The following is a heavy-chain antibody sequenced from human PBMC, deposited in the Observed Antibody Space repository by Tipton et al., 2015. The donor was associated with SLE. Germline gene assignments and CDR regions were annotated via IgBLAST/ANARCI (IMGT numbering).Heavy chain of an antibody. V-gene: IGHV4-59*01. CDR2: IYYGGST. CDR1: GGSISSYY. D-gene: IGHD3-3*01. J-gene: IGHJ4*02. Sequence: TLSLTCTVSGGSISSYYWSWIRQPPGKGLEWIGYIYYGGSTNYNPSLKSRVTISVDTSKNQFSLRLSSVTAADTAVYYCARGTSIFGVVRRFDYWGQGTLVTVSS. CDR3: ARGTSIFGVVRRFDY.